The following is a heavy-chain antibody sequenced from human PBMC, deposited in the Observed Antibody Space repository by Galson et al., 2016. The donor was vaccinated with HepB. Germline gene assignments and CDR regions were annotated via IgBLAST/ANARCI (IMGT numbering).Heavy chain of an antibody. D-gene: IGHD4-11*01. CDR1: GGTFSNSA. CDR2: IIPIFGTT. J-gene: IGHJ6*02. V-gene: IGHV1-69*13. Sequence: SVKVSCKASGGTFSNSAISWVRQAPGQGLEWMGAIIPIFGTTDYTQKFQGRLTITADESTSTAYLELSRLRSEDTAVNYCARREHGSGDSDYEDQYAMDVWGQGTTVAVSS. CDR3: ARREHGSGDSDYEDQYAMDV.